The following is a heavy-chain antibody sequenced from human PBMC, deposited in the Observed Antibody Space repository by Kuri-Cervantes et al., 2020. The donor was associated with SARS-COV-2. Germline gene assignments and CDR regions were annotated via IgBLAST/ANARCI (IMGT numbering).Heavy chain of an antibody. J-gene: IGHJ4*02. CDR2: IIPIIGTA. CDR3: AIGSTGLSALDF. V-gene: IGHV1-69*13. D-gene: IGHD4-17*01. CDR1: GGTFSSYA. Sequence: SVKVSCKASGGTFSSYAISWVRQAPGQGLEWMGGIIPIIGTANYAQKFQGSVTITADESLSSASMELSSLRSEDTAVYYCAIGSTGLSALDFWGQGTLVTVSS.